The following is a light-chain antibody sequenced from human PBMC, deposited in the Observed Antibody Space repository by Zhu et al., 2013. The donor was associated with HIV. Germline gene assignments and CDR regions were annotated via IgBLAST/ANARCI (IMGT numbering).Light chain of an antibody. V-gene: IGKV3-11*01. CDR3: QHRFVWPIS. CDR1: QNIAAY. CDR2: GAS. J-gene: IGKJ5*01. Sequence: DIVLTQFPASLSLAPGERATLSCRASQNIAAYLGWYQHKPGQPPRLLIYGASNRATGIPVRFSGSGSGTDFTLTISSLETEDSAVYYCQHRFVWPISFGQGTRLEIK.